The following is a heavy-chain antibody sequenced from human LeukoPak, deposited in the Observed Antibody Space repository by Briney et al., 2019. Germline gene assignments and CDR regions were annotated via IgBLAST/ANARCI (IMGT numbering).Heavy chain of an antibody. Sequence: GGSLRLSCAASGFTFSSYAMSWVRQAPGKGLEWVSGISGSGGSTYYADSVKGRFTISRDNSKNTLYLQMNSLRAEDTAVYYCAKAAYCSGGSCYSIGYFDYWGQGTLVTVSP. CDR1: GFTFSSYA. CDR2: ISGSGGST. CDR3: AKAAYCSGGSCYSIGYFDY. V-gene: IGHV3-23*01. D-gene: IGHD2-15*01. J-gene: IGHJ4*02.